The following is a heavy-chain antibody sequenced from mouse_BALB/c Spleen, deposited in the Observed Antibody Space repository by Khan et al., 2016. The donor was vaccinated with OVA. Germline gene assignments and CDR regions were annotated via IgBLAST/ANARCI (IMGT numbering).Heavy chain of an antibody. D-gene: IGHD3-2*01. J-gene: IGHJ3*01. CDR1: GYTFTSYY. Sequence: QVQLQQSGAELVKPGASVKLSCKASGYTFTSYYMYWLKQRPGQGLEWIGEINPSNGGTNCNEKFKSKATLTVDKSFSTAHMQLGSLADEDYEVADCTRRGTARATLWSAYWGPGTLVTVSA. CDR2: INPSNGGT. V-gene: IGHV1S81*02. CDR3: TRRGTARATLWSAY.